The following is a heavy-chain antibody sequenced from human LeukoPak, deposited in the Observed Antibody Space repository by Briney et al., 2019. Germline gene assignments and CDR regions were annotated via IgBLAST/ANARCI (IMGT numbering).Heavy chain of an antibody. D-gene: IGHD2-2*01. Sequence: GGSLRLSCATFGLTFNSYWMIWVRQAPGKGLEGVANIKQDESEEYYVDSVQGRFTISRDNAKNSLFLQMKSLRAEDTAVYYCARGRFCSSTSCSHFDIWGQGTLVTVSS. V-gene: IGHV3-7*01. J-gene: IGHJ4*02. CDR1: GLTFNSYW. CDR2: IKQDESEE. CDR3: ARGRFCSSTSCSHFDI.